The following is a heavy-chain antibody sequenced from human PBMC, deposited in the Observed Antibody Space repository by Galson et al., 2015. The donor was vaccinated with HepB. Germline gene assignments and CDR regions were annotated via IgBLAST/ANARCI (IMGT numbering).Heavy chain of an antibody. J-gene: IGHJ4*02. CDR3: AIGLYDRGVLDN. CDR2: ISNSITYM. V-gene: IGHV3-21*06. Sequence: LRLSCAASGFTFSTYTMNWVRQAPGKGLEWVSSISNSITYMYYADSVKDRFTIFRDIAKNSLYLQMNSLRAEDTAVYFCAIGLYDRGVLDNWGQGTLVTVSS. D-gene: IGHD3-22*01. CDR1: GFTFSTYT.